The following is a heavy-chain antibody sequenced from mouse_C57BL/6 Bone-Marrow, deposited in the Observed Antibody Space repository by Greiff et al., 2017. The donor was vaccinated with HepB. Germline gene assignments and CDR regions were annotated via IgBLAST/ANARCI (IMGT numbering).Heavy chain of an antibody. V-gene: IGHV5-6*01. D-gene: IGHD2-2*01. Sequence: EVKVVESGGDLVKPGGSLKLSCAASGFTFSSYGMSWVRQTPDKRLEWVATISSGGSYTYYPDSVKGRFTISRDNAKNTLYLQMSSLKSEDTAMYYCARLVTSFAYWGQGTLVTVSS. CDR1: GFTFSSYG. CDR3: ARLVTSFAY. CDR2: ISSGGSYT. J-gene: IGHJ3*01.